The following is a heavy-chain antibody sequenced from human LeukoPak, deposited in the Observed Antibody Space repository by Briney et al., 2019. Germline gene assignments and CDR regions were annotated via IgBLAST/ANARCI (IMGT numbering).Heavy chain of an antibody. V-gene: IGHV4-59*12. CDR1: GGSISSYY. CDR2: IYYSGST. J-gene: IGHJ4*02. Sequence: TSEALSLTCTVSGGSISSYYWSWIRQPPGKGLEWIGYIYYSGSTNYNPSLKSRVTISVDTSKNQFSLKLSSVTAADTAVYYCAKEGDYYDSSGYYFDYWGQGTLVTVSS. D-gene: IGHD3-22*01. CDR3: AKEGDYYDSSGYYFDY.